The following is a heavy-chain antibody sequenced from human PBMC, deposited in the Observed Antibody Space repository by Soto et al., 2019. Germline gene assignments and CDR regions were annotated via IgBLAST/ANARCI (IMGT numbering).Heavy chain of an antibody. CDR2: ISDDGSNK. J-gene: IGHJ6*02. V-gene: IGHV3-30*18. D-gene: IGHD3-10*01. CDR1: GFTFSSYG. CDR3: AKERYGQLWLEDYGLDV. Sequence: QVQLVESGGGVVQSGRSLRLSCAASGFTFSSYGIQWVRQAPGKGLEWVAIISDDGSNKYYADSVKGRFTTSRDNSKNTRYLQMNSLRPEDTAVYYCAKERYGQLWLEDYGLDVWGQGTTVTVSS.